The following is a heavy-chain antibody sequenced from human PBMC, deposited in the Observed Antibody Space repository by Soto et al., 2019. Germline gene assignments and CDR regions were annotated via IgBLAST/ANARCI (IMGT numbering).Heavy chain of an antibody. CDR1: GFSLSTSGVG. D-gene: IGHD3-9*01. CDR3: AHVELRYFDWPAFDY. CDR2: IYWNDDK. V-gene: IGHV2-5*01. Sequence: SGPTLVKPTQTLTLTCTFSGFSLSTSGVGVGWIRQPPGKALEWLALIYWNDDKRYSPSLKSRLTITKDTSKNQVVLTMTNMDPVDTATYYCAHVELRYFDWPAFDYWGQGTLVTVSS. J-gene: IGHJ4*02.